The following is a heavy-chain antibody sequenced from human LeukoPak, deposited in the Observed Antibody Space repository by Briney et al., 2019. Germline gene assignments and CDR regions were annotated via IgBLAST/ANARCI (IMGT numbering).Heavy chain of an antibody. CDR1: GLTVSTDY. V-gene: IGHV3-30*18. J-gene: IGHJ6*02. D-gene: IGHD5-12*01. CDR3: AKEVVAAGMDV. CDR2: ISYDGSNK. Sequence: GGSLRLSCATSGLTVSTDYMSWVRQAPGKGLEWVAVISYDGSNKYYADSVKGRFTISRDNSKNTLYLQMNSLRAEDTAVYYCAKEVVAAGMDVWGQGTTVTVSS.